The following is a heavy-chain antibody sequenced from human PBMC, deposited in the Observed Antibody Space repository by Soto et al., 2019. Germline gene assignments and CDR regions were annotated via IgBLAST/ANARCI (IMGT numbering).Heavy chain of an antibody. J-gene: IGHJ4*02. D-gene: IGHD3-10*01. Sequence: GGSLRLSCAASGFTFSNAWMSWVRQAPGKGLEWVGRIKSKTDGGTTDYAAPVKGRFTISRDDSKNTLYLQMNSLKTEDTAVYYCTTRLNYYGSGSYFLTVDYWGQGTLVTVSS. CDR3: TTRLNYYGSGSYFLTVDY. CDR2: IKSKTDGGTT. V-gene: IGHV3-15*01. CDR1: GFTFSNAW.